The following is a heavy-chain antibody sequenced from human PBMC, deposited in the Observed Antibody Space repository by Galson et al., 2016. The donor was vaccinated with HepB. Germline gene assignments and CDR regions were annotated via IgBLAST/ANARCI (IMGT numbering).Heavy chain of an antibody. D-gene: IGHD2-15*01. J-gene: IGHJ5*02. Sequence: SLRLSCAASGFTFSSYAMGWVRQGPGKGLEWVSVVRGTGSTTYYADSVKGRFTISRDNSKNTLYLQMNSLRAEDTAVYYCAKRYCSGGSCYHVDHWGQGTLATVSS. CDR3: AKRYCSGGSCYHVDH. V-gene: IGHV3-23*01. CDR2: VRGTGSTT. CDR1: GFTFSSYA.